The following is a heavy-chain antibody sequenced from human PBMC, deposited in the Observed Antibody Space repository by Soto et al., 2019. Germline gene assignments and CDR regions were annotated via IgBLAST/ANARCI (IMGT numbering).Heavy chain of an antibody. J-gene: IGHJ6*02. CDR3: ARDGKRGGYCSGGSCYSPAYYYYYGMDV. D-gene: IGHD2-15*01. Sequence: GASVKVSCKASGYTFTSYYMHWVRQAPGQGLEWMGIINPSGGSTSYAQKFQGRVTMTRDTSTSTVYMELSSPRSEDTAVYYCARDGKRGGYCSGGSCYSPAYYYYYGMDVWGQGTTVTVSS. CDR1: GYTFTSYY. CDR2: INPSGGST. V-gene: IGHV1-46*01.